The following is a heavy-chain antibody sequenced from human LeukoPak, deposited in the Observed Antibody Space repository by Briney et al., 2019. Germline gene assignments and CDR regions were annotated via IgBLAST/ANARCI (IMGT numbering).Heavy chain of an antibody. CDR3: ARDHPGYSYGRDY. J-gene: IGHJ4*02. Sequence: GGSLRLSCAASGFTFSSYSMNWVRQAPGKGLEWVSSISSSSSYIYYADSVKGRFTISRDNDKNSLYLQMNSLRAEDTAVYYCARDHPGYSYGRDYWGQGTLVTVSS. CDR1: GFTFSSYS. CDR2: ISSSSSYI. D-gene: IGHD5-18*01. V-gene: IGHV3-21*01.